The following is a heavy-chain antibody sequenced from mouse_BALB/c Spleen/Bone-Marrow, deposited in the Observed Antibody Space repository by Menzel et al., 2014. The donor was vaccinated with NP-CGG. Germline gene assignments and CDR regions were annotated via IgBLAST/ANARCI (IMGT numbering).Heavy chain of an antibody. CDR3: ARYRYPGYFDV. J-gene: IGHJ1*01. Sequence: EVKLVESGGGLVQPGGSLGLSCATSGFTFSDFYMEWVRQPPGKRLEWIAASRNKANDYTTEYSASVKGRFIVSRDTSQSILYLQMNALRAEDTAIYYCARYRYPGYFDVWGAGTTVTVSS. V-gene: IGHV7-1*02. D-gene: IGHD2-14*01. CDR1: GFTFSDFY. CDR2: SRNKANDYTT.